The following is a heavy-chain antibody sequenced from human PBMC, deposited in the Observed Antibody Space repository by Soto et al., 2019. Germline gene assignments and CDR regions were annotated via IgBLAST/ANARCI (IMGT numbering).Heavy chain of an antibody. CDR1: GYTFTSYG. D-gene: IGHD3-22*01. CDR2: ISAYNGNT. CDR3: ARERLLTYYYDSSGYYYFDY. V-gene: IGHV1-18*01. J-gene: IGHJ4*02. Sequence: ASVKVSCKASGYTFTSYGISWVRQAPGQGLEWMGWISAYNGNTNYAQKLQGRVTMTTDTSTSTAYMELRSLRSDDTAVYYCARERLLTYYYDSSGYYYFDYWGQGTLVTISS.